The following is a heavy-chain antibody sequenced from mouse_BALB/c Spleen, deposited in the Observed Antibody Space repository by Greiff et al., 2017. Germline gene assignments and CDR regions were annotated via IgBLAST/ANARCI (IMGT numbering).Heavy chain of an antibody. V-gene: IGHV5-17*02. CDR2: ISSGSSTI. CDR1: GFTFSSFG. D-gene: IGHD3-2*02. J-gene: IGHJ2*01. Sequence: EVKLQESGGGLVQPGGSRKLSCAASGFTFSSFGMHWVRQAPEKGLEWVAYISSGSSTIYYADTVKGRFTISRDNPKNTLFLQMTSLRSEDTAMYYCARSREAGDFDYWGQGTTLTVSS. CDR3: ARSREAGDFDY.